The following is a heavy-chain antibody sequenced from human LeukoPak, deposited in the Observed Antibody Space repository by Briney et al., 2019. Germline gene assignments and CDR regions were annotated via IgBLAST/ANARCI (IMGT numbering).Heavy chain of an antibody. V-gene: IGHV4-4*02. Sequence: SGTLSLTCAVSGGSISSSNWWSWVRQPPGKGPEWIGEIYHSGSTNYNPSLKSRVTILVDKSKNHFSLKLSSVTAADTAVYYCARDNYYYDSSGNNWFGPWGQGTLVTVSS. D-gene: IGHD3-22*01. J-gene: IGHJ5*02. CDR2: IYHSGST. CDR3: ARDNYYYDSSGNNWFGP. CDR1: GGSISSSNW.